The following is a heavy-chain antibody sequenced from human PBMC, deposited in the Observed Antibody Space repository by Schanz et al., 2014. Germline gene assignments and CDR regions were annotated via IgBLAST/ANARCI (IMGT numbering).Heavy chain of an antibody. Sequence: QVQLVQSGAEVKKPGASVKVSCKASGYTFVSYSMHWVRQAPGQGLEWMGIINPSGGGTSYALRFQDRVTVTRDTSRSTVYMELSSLRSDDTAVYYCARAKRFGDMDVWGQGTTVTVSS. V-gene: IGHV1-46*01. CDR2: INPSGGGT. CDR3: ARAKRFGDMDV. J-gene: IGHJ6*02. CDR1: GYTFVSYS. D-gene: IGHD3-10*01.